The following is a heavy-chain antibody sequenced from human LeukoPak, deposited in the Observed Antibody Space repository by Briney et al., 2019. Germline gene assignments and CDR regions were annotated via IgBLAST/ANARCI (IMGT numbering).Heavy chain of an antibody. Sequence: SETLSLTCTVSGYSISSGYYWGWIRQPPGKGLEWIGSIYPSGSTYYYPSLKSRVTISLDTSKNQFSLKLSSVTAADTAVYYCARRNVGYRSGQLDYWGQGTLVTVSS. CDR3: ARRNVGYRSGQLDY. V-gene: IGHV4-38-2*02. CDR2: IYPSGST. J-gene: IGHJ4*02. CDR1: GYSISSGYY. D-gene: IGHD6-19*01.